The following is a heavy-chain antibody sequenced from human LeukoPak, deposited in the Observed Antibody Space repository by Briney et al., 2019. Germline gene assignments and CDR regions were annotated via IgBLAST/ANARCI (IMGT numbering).Heavy chain of an antibody. D-gene: IGHD6-13*01. Sequence: SETLSLTCAVYGGSFSGYYWGWIRQPPGRGLEWIGSISDSGSTYYNPSLKSRVTLSVDTSKNQFSLKLSSVTVADTAVYYCARRGSSWYYFDYWGQGTLVTVSS. CDR2: ISDSGST. J-gene: IGHJ4*02. V-gene: IGHV4-38-2*01. CDR1: GGSFSGYY. CDR3: ARRGSSWYYFDY.